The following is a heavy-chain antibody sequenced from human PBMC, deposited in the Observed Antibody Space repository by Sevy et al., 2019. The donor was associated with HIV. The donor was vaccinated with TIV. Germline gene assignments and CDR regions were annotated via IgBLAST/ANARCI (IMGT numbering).Heavy chain of an antibody. D-gene: IGHD3-22*01. CDR2: ISGSGYST. CDR3: AKEGGGYNYDSSGLFDY. J-gene: IGHJ4*02. Sequence: GGSLRLSCAASGFTFSSYAMTWVRQAPGKGLEWVSGISGSGYSTYYADSVKGRFTISRDNSKNTLYLQMNSLRAEDTAVYYWAKEGGGYNYDSSGLFDYWGQGTVVTVSS. CDR1: GFTFSSYA. V-gene: IGHV3-23*01.